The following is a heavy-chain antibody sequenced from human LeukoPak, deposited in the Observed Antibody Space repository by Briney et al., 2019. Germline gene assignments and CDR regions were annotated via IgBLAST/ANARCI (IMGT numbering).Heavy chain of an antibody. CDR3: ARGIPWQQLVEGRLFDP. CDR2: INHSGST. D-gene: IGHD6-13*01. V-gene: IGHV4-34*01. J-gene: IGHJ5*02. Sequence: SETLSLTCAVYGGSFSGYYWSWIRQAPGKGVEWVGEINHSGSTNYNPSLKTRVTISVATSKTQFSLKLSSVPAAAPPVYSCARGIPWQQLVEGRLFDPWGQGTLVTVSS. CDR1: GGSFSGYY.